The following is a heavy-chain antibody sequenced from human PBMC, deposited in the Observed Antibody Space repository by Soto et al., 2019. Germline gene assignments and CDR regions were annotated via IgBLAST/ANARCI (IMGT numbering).Heavy chain of an antibody. Sequence: SETLSLTCTVSGGSIGTYYWSWIRQPPGKGLDWIGYIYYRGNTDYNPSLKSRVTISLDTPKNQFSLKLSSVTAADTAVYYCARHPGYYDILTGYTTYYFDSWGQGILVTVSS. D-gene: IGHD3-9*01. V-gene: IGHV4-59*08. CDR2: IYYRGNT. CDR3: ARHPGYYDILTGYTTYYFDS. CDR1: GGSIGTYY. J-gene: IGHJ4*02.